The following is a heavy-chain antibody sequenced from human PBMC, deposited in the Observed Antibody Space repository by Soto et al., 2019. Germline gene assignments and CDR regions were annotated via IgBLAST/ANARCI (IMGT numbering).Heavy chain of an antibody. CDR1: GFTFSSYW. CDR3: ARIAASGRGWDV. V-gene: IGHV3-7*01. CDR2: IKQDGSEE. D-gene: IGHD6-13*01. J-gene: IGHJ6*02. Sequence: EVQLVESGGGLVQPGGSLRLSCVDSGFTFSSYWMSWVRQARVKGLEWVGNIKQDGSEENYVDSVKGRFTISRDNAKNSMYRQMNSRRAEDTAVYYCARIAASGRGWDVWGQGTTVVVSS.